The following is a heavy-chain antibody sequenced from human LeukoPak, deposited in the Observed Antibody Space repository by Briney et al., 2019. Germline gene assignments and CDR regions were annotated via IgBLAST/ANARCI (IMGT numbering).Heavy chain of an antibody. CDR1: GFTFSSYW. V-gene: IGHV3-7*03. Sequence: PGGSLRLSCAASGFTFSSYWMSWVRQAPGKGLEWVANIKQDGSEKYYVDSVKGRFTISRDNAKSSLYLQMNSLRAEDTAIYYCARGPTVNWFDPWGQGTLVTVSS. D-gene: IGHD1-26*01. CDR2: IKQDGSEK. J-gene: IGHJ5*02. CDR3: ARGPTVNWFDP.